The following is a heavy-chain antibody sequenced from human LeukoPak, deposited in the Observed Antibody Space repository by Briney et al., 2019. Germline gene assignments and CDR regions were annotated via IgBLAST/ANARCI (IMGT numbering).Heavy chain of an antibody. Sequence: GGSLRLSCAASGFTVSSNYMSWVRQAPGKGLEWVSVIYSGGSTYYADSVKGRFTISRDNSKNTLYLQMNGLRAEDTAVYYCARAAAGSRYFDYWGQGTLVTVSS. CDR3: ARAAAGSRYFDY. CDR2: IYSGGST. J-gene: IGHJ4*02. CDR1: GFTVSSNY. V-gene: IGHV3-66*01. D-gene: IGHD6-13*01.